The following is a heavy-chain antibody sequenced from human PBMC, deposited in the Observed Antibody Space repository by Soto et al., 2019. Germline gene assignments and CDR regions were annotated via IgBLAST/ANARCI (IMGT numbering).Heavy chain of an antibody. CDR3: TRDVNDCSSTSCYGGMDV. CDR1: GFPLGDYA. CDR2: IRSKAYGGTT. Sequence: GGSWRLSCAASGFPLGDYAMSWFRQAPGKGLEWVGLIRSKAYGGTTEYAASVKGRFTISRDDSKSIAYLQMNSLKTEYKAVYYCTRDVNDCSSTSCYGGMDVWGQGTTVTVS. V-gene: IGHV3-49*03. J-gene: IGHJ6*02. D-gene: IGHD2-2*01.